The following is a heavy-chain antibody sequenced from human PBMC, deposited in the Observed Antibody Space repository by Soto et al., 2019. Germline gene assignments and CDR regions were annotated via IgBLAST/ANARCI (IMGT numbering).Heavy chain of an antibody. V-gene: IGHV4-31*03. D-gene: IGHD1-26*01. Sequence: SETLSLTCTVSGGSISSGGYYWSWIRQHPGKGLEWIGYIYYSGSTYYNPSLKSRVTISVDTSKNQFSLKLSSVTAADTAVYYCAREEGELDYFDYWGQGTLVTVSS. CDR1: GGSISSGGYY. CDR2: IYYSGST. J-gene: IGHJ4*02. CDR3: AREEGELDYFDY.